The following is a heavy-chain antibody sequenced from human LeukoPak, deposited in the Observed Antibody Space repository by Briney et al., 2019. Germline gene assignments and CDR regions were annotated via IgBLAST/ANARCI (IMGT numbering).Heavy chain of an antibody. D-gene: IGHD6-19*01. CDR3: AKHRLPVAGSPSKNPTAYFED. CDR1: GFTFTSHS. CDR2: ISSSGHVT. V-gene: IGHV3-23*01. J-gene: IGHJ4*02. Sequence: GGSMRLSCAASGFTFTSHSMSWVRQAPGKGLEWVSAISSSGHVTSYADSVKGRFTVSRDQSQYTLFLHMSSLRADDTAVYYCAKHRLPVAGSPSKNPTAYFEDWGQGILVTVSS.